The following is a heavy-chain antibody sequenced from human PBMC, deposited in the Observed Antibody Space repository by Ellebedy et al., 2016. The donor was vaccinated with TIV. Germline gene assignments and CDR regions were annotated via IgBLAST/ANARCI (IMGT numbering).Heavy chain of an antibody. J-gene: IGHJ4*02. D-gene: IGHD6-13*01. CDR2: ISSDGSRR. CDR3: AKPADPNPGYSASWATYFDY. Sequence: GESLKISXAASGFTFRRYGMHWVRRAPGKGLEWVARISSDGSRRNYADSVKDRFTISRDNSKNTLFLHMNILRTEDTAVYYCAKPADPNPGYSASWATYFDYWGQGTLVTVSS. V-gene: IGHV3-30*18. CDR1: GFTFRRYG.